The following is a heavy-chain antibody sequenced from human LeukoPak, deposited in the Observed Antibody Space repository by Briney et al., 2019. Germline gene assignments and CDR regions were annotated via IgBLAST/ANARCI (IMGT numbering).Heavy chain of an antibody. D-gene: IGHD5-24*01. CDR2: IYYSGST. Sequence: SETLSLTCTVPGGSIRSSYYYWGWIRQPPGKGLEWIGSIYYSGSTYYNPSLKSRVTISVDTSKNQFSLKLSSVTAADTAVYYCARHDRSGWLQTLYYFDYWGQGTLVTVSS. V-gene: IGHV4-39*01. CDR1: GGSIRSSYYY. CDR3: ARHDRSGWLQTLYYFDY. J-gene: IGHJ4*02.